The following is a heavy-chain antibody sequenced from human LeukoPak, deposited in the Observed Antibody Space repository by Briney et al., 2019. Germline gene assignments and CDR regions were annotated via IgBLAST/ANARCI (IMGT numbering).Heavy chain of an antibody. V-gene: IGHV4-59*01. J-gene: IGHJ6*02. CDR1: DGSINSYY. CDR3: ARGRSNNYGMDV. CDR2: IYYNGNT. D-gene: IGHD1-26*01. Sequence: TSETLSLTCSVSDGSINSYYWNWIRRPPGKGLEWIGYIYYNGNTNYSPSLKSRVTMSVDTSKNLFSLKVSSVTAADTAVYYCARGRSNNYGMDVWGQGTTVTVSS.